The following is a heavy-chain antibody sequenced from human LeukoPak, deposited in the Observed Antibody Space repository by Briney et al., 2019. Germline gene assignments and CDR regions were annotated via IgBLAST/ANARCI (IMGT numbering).Heavy chain of an antibody. CDR3: VREGSYYDSSGYYYVYYFDY. V-gene: IGHV3-48*04. CDR1: GFTFSSYS. Sequence: AGGSLRPSCAASGFTFSSYSMNWVRQAPGKGLEWVSHIRSSSDTIFYADSVKGRFTISRDNAKNSLYLQMNSLRAEDTAVYYCVREGSYYDSSGYYYVYYFDYWGQGTLVTVSS. D-gene: IGHD3-22*01. CDR2: IRSSSDTI. J-gene: IGHJ4*02.